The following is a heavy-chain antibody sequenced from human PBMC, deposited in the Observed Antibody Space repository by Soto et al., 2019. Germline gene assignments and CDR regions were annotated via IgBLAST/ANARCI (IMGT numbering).Heavy chain of an antibody. CDR1: GDSVSSNSAA. J-gene: IGHJ6*02. Sequence: SQTLSLTCAISGDSVSSNSAARNWIRQSPSRGLEWLGRTYYRSKWYNDYAVSVKSRITINPDTSKNQFSLQLNSVTPEDTAVYYCARERAIAALLGGYYYGMDVWGQGTTVTVSS. D-gene: IGHD6-13*01. V-gene: IGHV6-1*01. CDR3: ARERAIAALLGGYYYGMDV. CDR2: TYYRSKWYN.